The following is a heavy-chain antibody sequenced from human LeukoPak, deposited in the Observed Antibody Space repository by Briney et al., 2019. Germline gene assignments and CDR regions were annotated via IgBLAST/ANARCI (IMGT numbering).Heavy chain of an antibody. V-gene: IGHV1-2*02. D-gene: IGHD5-12*01. J-gene: IGHJ4*02. CDR2: INPNNGGT. CDR3: ARVEARSSDDSGYPF. CDR1: GYSFTSFY. Sequence: GASVKVSCEASGYSFTSFYVHWVRQAPGQGPEWMGWINPNNGGTKYARQFQGRITLTRDTSITTAYMDLTRLTSNDTAVYYCARVEARSSDDSGYPFWGQGTLVSVSS.